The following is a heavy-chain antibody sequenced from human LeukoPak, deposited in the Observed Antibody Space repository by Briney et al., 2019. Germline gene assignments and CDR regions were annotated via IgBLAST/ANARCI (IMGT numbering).Heavy chain of an antibody. V-gene: IGHV3-15*01. D-gene: IGHD5-18*01. CDR1: GFTFSNAW. Sequence: PGGSLRLSCAASGFTFSNAWMSWVRQAPGKGLEWVGRIKSKTDGGTTGYAAPVKGRFTISRDDSKNTLYLQMNSLKTEDTAVYYCTTPGYSHETGWFDPWGQGTLVTVSS. CDR2: IKSKTDGGTT. J-gene: IGHJ5*02. CDR3: TTPGYSHETGWFDP.